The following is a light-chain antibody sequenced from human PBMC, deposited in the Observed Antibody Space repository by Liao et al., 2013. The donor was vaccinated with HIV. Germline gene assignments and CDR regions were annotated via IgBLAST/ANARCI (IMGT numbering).Light chain of an antibody. CDR2: QDR. CDR3: QAWDSSTAYVV. CDR1: KLGDKY. J-gene: IGLJ2*01. Sequence: SYELTQPPSVSVSPGQTASITCSGDKLGDKYACWYQQRPGQSPVLIIYQDRKRPSGIPERFSGSNSENTATLTISGTQAMDEADYYCQAWDSSTAYVVFGGRTKLTVL. V-gene: IGLV3-1*01.